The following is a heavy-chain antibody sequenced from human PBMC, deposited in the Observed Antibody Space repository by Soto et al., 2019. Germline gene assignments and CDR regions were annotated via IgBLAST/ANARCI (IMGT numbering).Heavy chain of an antibody. CDR1: GGSISYYYW. CDR2: IDWDDDK. CDR3: ARILCPRAWTKIDY. J-gene: IGHJ4*02. Sequence: TLSLTCTVSGGSISYYYWSWIRQPPGKALEWLARIDWDDDKYYSTSLKTRLTISKDTSKNQVVLTMTNMDPVDTATYYCARILCPRAWTKIDYWGQGTLVTVSS. D-gene: IGHD5-12*01. V-gene: IGHV2-70*11.